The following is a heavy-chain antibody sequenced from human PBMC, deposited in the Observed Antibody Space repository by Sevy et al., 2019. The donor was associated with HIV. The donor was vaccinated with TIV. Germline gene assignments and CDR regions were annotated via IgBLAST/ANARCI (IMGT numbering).Heavy chain of an antibody. CDR3: ARPYGSGSWEAFDI. CDR1: GFTFSSYT. V-gene: IGHV3-21*01. D-gene: IGHD3-10*01. CDR2: ISGSSNYI. J-gene: IGHJ3*02. Sequence: GRSLRLSCAASGFTFSSYTMNWVRQAPGKGLEWVSSISGSSNYIYYGDSVKGRFTISRDNAKNSVYLQMNSLRAEDTAAYYCARPYGSGSWEAFDIWGQGTMVTVSS.